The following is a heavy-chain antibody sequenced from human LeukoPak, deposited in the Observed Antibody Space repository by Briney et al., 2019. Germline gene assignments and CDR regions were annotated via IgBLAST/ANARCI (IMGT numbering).Heavy chain of an antibody. Sequence: AGGSLRLSCAASGFTFSSYGMHWVRQAPGKGLEWVAFIWYDGSNKYYADSVKGRFTISRDNSKNTLYLQMNSLRAEDTAVYYCAKLQAKATRYGSGSYGATGDYWGQGTLVTVSS. CDR1: GFTFSSYG. D-gene: IGHD3-10*01. J-gene: IGHJ4*02. V-gene: IGHV3-30*02. CDR2: IWYDGSNK. CDR3: AKLQAKATRYGSGSYGATGDY.